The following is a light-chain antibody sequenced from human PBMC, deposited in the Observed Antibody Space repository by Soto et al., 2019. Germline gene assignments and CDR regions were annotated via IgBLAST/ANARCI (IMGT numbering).Light chain of an antibody. J-gene: IGLJ2*01. CDR1: SSNIGSNT. Sequence: QSVLTQPPSASGTPGQRVTISCSGSSSNIGSNTVNWYQQLPGTAPKHLIYSNNQRPSGVPDRFSGSKSGTSASLAISGRQGEGEADYYCAAWDGSLNAPVFGGGTMLTVL. CDR2: SNN. V-gene: IGLV1-44*01. CDR3: AAWDGSLNAPV.